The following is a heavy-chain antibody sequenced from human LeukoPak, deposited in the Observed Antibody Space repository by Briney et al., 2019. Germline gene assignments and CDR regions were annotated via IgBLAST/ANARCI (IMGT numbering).Heavy chain of an antibody. CDR2: IIPIFGTA. D-gene: IGHD3-3*01. CDR1: GYTFTSYG. J-gene: IGHJ6*02. Sequence: SVKVSCKASGYTFTSYGISWVRQAPGQGLEWMGGIIPIFGTANYAQKFQGRVTITADESTSTAYMELSSLRSEDTAVYYCARKRFSPDYDFWSGYYFYYGMDVWGQGTTVTVSS. V-gene: IGHV1-69*13. CDR3: ARKRFSPDYDFWSGYYFYYGMDV.